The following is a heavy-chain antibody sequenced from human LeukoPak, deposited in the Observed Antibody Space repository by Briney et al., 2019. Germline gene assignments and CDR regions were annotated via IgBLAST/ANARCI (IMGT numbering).Heavy chain of an antibody. CDR1: GGTFSSYA. CDR3: ARGPAIFGVVIPRPDY. V-gene: IGHV1-69*05. CDR2: IIPIFGTA. Sequence: ASVKVSCKASGGTFSSYAISWVRQAPGQGLEWMGAIIPIFGTANYTQKFQGRVTITTDESTNTAYMELSSLRSDDTAVYCCARGPAIFGVVIPRPDYWGRGSLVTVCS. D-gene: IGHD3-3*01. J-gene: IGHJ4*02.